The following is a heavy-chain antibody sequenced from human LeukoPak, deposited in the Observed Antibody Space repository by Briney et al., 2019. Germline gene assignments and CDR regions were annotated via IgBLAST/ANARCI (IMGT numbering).Heavy chain of an antibody. Sequence: GGSLRLSCAASGFTFSRYNMDWVRQAPGRGLEWVSSITSISNYIYYADSVKGRFTISRDNAKNTLYLQMNSLRAEDTAVYYCARDLGPERSGYDFYSWGQGTLVTVSS. J-gene: IGHJ4*02. D-gene: IGHD5-12*01. CDR1: GFTFSRYN. V-gene: IGHV3-21*01. CDR2: ITSISNYI. CDR3: ARDLGPERSGYDFYS.